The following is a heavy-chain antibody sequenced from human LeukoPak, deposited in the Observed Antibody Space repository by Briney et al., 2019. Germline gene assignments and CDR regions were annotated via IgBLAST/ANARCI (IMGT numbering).Heavy chain of an antibody. J-gene: IGHJ3*02. D-gene: IGHD4-17*01. CDR1: GFTFSSYW. Sequence: GGSLRLSCAASGFTFSSYWMSWVRQAPGKGLEWVANIKQDGSEKYYVDSVKGRFTISRDNAKNSLYLQMNSLRAEDTAVYYCARDSGPTTVTTLDAFDIWGQGTMVTVSS. CDR3: ARDSGPTTVTTLDAFDI. CDR2: IKQDGSEK. V-gene: IGHV3-7*01.